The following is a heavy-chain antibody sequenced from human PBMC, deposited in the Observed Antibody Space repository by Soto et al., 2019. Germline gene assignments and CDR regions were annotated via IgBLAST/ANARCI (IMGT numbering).Heavy chain of an antibody. J-gene: IGHJ3*02. CDR1: GGTFSSYA. D-gene: IGHD3-22*01. CDR2: IIPIFGTA. V-gene: IGHV1-69*13. CDR3: ARDSPYYYDSSGPFDI. Sequence: SVKVSCKASGGTFSSYAISWVRQAPGQGLEWMGGIIPIFGTANYAQKFQGRVTITADESTSTAYMELSSLRSEDTAVYYCARDSPYYYDSSGPFDIWGQGTMVTVSS.